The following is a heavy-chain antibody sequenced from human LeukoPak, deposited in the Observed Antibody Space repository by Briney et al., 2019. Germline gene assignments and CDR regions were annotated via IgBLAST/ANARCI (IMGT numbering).Heavy chain of an antibody. D-gene: IGHD5-18*01. CDR3: ARGVYVDTAMAYDY. J-gene: IGHJ4*02. Sequence: SVKVSCEASGGTFSSYAISWVRQAPGQGLEWMGRIIPILGIANYAQKFQGRVTITADKSTSTAYMELSSLRSEDTAVYYCARGVYVDTAMAYDYWGQGTLVTVSS. V-gene: IGHV1-69*04. CDR2: IIPILGIA. CDR1: GGTFSSYA.